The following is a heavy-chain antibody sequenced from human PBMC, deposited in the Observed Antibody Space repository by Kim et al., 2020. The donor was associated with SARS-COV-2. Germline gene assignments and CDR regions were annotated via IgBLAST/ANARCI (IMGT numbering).Heavy chain of an antibody. CDR3: AREWAIFGVVTGIYYYYGMDV. D-gene: IGHD3-3*01. CDR2: ISYDGGNK. Sequence: GGSLRLSCAASGFTFSSYAMHWVRQAPGKGLEWVAVISYDGGNKYYADSVKGRFTISRDNSKNTLYLQMNSLRAEDTAVYYCAREWAIFGVVTGIYYYYGMDVWGQGTTVTVSS. J-gene: IGHJ6*02. V-gene: IGHV3-30-3*01. CDR1: GFTFSSYA.